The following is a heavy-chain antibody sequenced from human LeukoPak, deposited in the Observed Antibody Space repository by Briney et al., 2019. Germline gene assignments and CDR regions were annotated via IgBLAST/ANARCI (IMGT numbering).Heavy chain of an antibody. CDR2: INPNSGGT. CDR1: GYTFTGYY. Sequence: ASVKASCKASGYTFTGYYMHWVRQAPGQGREWMGWINPNSGGTNYAQKFQGRVTMTRDTSISTAYMELSRLRSDDTAVYYCARVESIAAAGYFDYWGQGTLVTVSS. CDR3: ARVESIAAAGYFDY. J-gene: IGHJ4*02. V-gene: IGHV1-2*02. D-gene: IGHD6-13*01.